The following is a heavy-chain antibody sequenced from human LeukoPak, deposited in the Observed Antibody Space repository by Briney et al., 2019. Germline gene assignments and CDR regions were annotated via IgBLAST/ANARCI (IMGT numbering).Heavy chain of an antibody. CDR1: GYTFTGYY. V-gene: IGHV1-2*02. CDR3: ARVLRFGGTKNWFDP. J-gene: IGHJ5*02. Sequence: ASVKVSCKAFGYTFTGYYMHWVRQAPGQGLEWMGWINPNSGGTNYAQKFQGRVTMTRDTSISTAYMELSRLRSDDTAVYYCARVLRFGGTKNWFDPWGQGTLVTVSS. D-gene: IGHD3-3*01. CDR2: INPNSGGT.